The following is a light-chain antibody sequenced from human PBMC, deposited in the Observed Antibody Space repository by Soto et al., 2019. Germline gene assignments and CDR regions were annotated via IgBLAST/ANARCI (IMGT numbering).Light chain of an antibody. CDR2: GAS. Sequence: EIVLTQSPCTLSLSPGERATLSCRASQSVSSSYLAWYQQKPGQAPRLLIYGASSRATGIPDRFSGSGSGTDFTLTISRLEPEDFAVYYCQQYGSAPTCGQGTKG. CDR3: QQYGSAPT. CDR1: QSVSSSY. J-gene: IGKJ1*01. V-gene: IGKV3-20*01.